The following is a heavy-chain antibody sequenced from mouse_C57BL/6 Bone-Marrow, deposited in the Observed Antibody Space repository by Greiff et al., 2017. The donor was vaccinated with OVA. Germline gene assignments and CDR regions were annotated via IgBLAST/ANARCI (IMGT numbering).Heavy chain of an antibody. Sequence: VKVVESGAELAKPGASVKLSCKASGYTFTSYWMHWVKQRPGQGLEWIGHINPRSGYTKYNQKFKDKATLTADKSSSTAYMQLSSLPSEDSVVYYGAISSTVARGTWFAYWGQGTLVPVSA. CDR2: INPRSGYT. V-gene: IGHV1-7*01. J-gene: IGHJ3*01. CDR1: GYTFTSYW. CDR3: AISSTVARGTWFAY.